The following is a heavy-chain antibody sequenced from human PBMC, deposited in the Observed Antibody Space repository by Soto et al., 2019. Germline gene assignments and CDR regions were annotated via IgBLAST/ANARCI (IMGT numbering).Heavy chain of an antibody. Sequence: EVQLVESGGGLVKPGGSLRLSCAASGFTFSSYSMNWVRQAPGKGLEWVSSISSSSSYIYYADSVKSRFTISRDNAKNSLYLQMNSLRAEDTAVYYCARETPPYSSSFAYWGQGTLVTVSS. D-gene: IGHD6-6*01. CDR1: GFTFSSYS. CDR3: ARETPPYSSSFAY. V-gene: IGHV3-21*01. J-gene: IGHJ4*02. CDR2: ISSSSSYI.